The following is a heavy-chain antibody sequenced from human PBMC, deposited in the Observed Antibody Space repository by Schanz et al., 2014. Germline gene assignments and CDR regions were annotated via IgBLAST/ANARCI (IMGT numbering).Heavy chain of an antibody. J-gene: IGHJ6*02. D-gene: IGHD1-26*01. V-gene: IGHV3-33*06. Sequence: LVESGGGVVQPGRSLRLSCAASGFTFSSYGMHWVRQVPGKGLEWVAVVCYDGSKKYYADSVKGRFTTSRDNSKNTMYLQMNSLRAEDTAVYYCVKDLQRELLRDDRYYGMDVWGQGTTVTGSS. CDR2: VCYDGSKK. CDR3: VKDLQRELLRDDRYYGMDV. CDR1: GFTFSSYG.